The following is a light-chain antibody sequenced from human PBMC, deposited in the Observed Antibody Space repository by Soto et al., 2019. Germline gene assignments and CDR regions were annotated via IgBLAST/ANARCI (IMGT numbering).Light chain of an antibody. CDR2: DAS. CDR3: QQRNNWLT. V-gene: IGKV3-11*01. CDR1: QIVNNY. J-gene: IGKJ4*01. Sequence: EIVLTQSPVTLSLSPGERATLSCRASQIVNNYLAWYQHKPGQAPRLLIYDASNRATGIPARFSGSGSGTDFTLTISSLEPEDFAVYYCQQRNNWLTFGGGTKVDIK.